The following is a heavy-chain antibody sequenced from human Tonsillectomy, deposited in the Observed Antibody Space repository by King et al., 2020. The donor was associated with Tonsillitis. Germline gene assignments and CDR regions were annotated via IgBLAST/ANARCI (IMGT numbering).Heavy chain of an antibody. CDR3: ASSAYARGWYN. CDR1: GYSFTSYW. Sequence: DVQLVESGAEVKKPGESLRISCKGSGYSFTSYWISWVRQMPGKGLEWMGRIDPSDSYIKYSTSFQGHVTISADKSISTAYLQWSSLKASDSAIYYCASSAYARGWYNWGQGTLVTVS. CDR2: IDPSDSYI. V-gene: IGHV5-10-1*03. D-gene: IGHD6-19*01. J-gene: IGHJ4*02.